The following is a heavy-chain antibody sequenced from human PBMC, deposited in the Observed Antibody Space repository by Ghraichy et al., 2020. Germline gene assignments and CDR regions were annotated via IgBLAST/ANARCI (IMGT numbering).Heavy chain of an antibody. D-gene: IGHD3-3*01. CDR3: AREAAVDFWSGYSLTGMDV. Sequence: SETLSLTCTVSGGSISSYYWSWIRQPAGKGLEWIGRIYTSGSTNYNPSLKSRVTMSVDTSKNQFSLKLSSVTAADTAVYYCAREAAVDFWSGYSLTGMDVWGQGTTVTVSS. CDR2: IYTSGST. CDR1: GGSISSYY. J-gene: IGHJ6*02. V-gene: IGHV4-4*07.